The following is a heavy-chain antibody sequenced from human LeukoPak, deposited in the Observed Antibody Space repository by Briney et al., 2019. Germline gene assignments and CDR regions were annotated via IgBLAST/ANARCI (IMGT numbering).Heavy chain of an antibody. J-gene: IGHJ4*02. CDR2: IYYSGGT. V-gene: IGHV4-59*01. CDR3: ERSDRCYVKTFDY. D-gene: IGHD2-2*01. Sequence: SETLSLTCTVSGGSISSYSWSWIRQPPGKGLEWVGYIYYSGGTTYNPSLKSRVTISVATPKTKSSLKLSSVTAADTAVYYCERSDRCYVKTFDYWGQGTLVTVSS. CDR1: GGSISSYS.